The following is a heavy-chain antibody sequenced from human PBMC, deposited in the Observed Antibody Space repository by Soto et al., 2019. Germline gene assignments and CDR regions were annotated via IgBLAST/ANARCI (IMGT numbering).Heavy chain of an antibody. CDR1: GYTFTSYG. V-gene: IGHV1-3*05. CDR3: ARSPGGWLLYVDY. J-gene: IGHJ4*02. D-gene: IGHD6-19*01. CDR2: INAGNGNT. Sequence: QVQLVQSGTGEKKPGASVRVSCKSSGYTFTSYGIYWVRQAPGQRLEWMGWINAGNGNTKYSQKFQGRVTITRDTSASTAYMELSSLRSEDTAVYYCARSPGGWLLYVDYWGQGTLVTVSS.